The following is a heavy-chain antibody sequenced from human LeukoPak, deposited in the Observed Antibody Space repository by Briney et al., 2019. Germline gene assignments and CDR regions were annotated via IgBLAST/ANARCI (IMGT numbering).Heavy chain of an antibody. J-gene: IGHJ5*02. V-gene: IGHV3-30*03. D-gene: IGHD2-2*01. CDR3: ARDYIVVVPAAMAPWFDP. CDR1: GFIFSSYG. CDR2: ISHDGRNQ. Sequence: GGSLRLSCEASGFIFSSYGFHWVRQAPGKGLEWVTLISHDGRNQYYGQSVKGRFTISRDNSKNIVYLQMNSLRIEDTGVYYCARDYIVVVPAAMAPWFDPWGQGTLVTVSS.